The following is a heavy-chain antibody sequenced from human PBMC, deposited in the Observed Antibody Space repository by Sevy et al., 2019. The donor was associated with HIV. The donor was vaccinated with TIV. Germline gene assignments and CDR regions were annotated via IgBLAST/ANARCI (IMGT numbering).Heavy chain of an antibody. Sequence: GGSLRLSCAVSGFSFDSYGMTWVRQAPGKGLEWVSGISGSGTRTYYADSVKGRFIISRDNSKNTLYLQMNSLRSEDPGIYLWAEGGGGHYDPDEIGYYFYYYNMDVWGKGTTVTVSS. J-gene: IGHJ6*03. CDR3: AEGGGGHYDPDEIGYYFYYYNMDV. CDR2: ISGSGTRT. D-gene: IGHD3-22*01. CDR1: GFSFDSYG. V-gene: IGHV3-23*01.